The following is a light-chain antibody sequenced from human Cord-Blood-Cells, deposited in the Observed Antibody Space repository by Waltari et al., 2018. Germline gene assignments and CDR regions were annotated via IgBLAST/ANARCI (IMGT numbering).Light chain of an antibody. CDR2: GAS. Sequence: LAPGERATLSCRASQSVSSSYLSWYQQKPGQAPRLLIYGASTRATGIPARFSGSGSGTDFTLTISSLQPEDFAVYYCQQDYNLPPYTFGQGTKLEIK. V-gene: IGKV3D-7*01. CDR1: QSVSSSY. J-gene: IGKJ2*01. CDR3: QQDYNLPPYT.